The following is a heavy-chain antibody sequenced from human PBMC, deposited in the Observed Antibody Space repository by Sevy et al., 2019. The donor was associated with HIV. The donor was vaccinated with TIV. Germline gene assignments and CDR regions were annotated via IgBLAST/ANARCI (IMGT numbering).Heavy chain of an antibody. CDR1: GFTFSKYS. J-gene: IGHJ4*02. D-gene: IGHD2-8*01. CDR2: FSFGCGRI. CDR3: AREGGTKPHDY. Sequence: GGSLRLSCEASGFTFSKYSMSWVRQAPGKGLEWVSTFSFGCGRINYADSVKGRFTISRDDSKNTLYLQMNSLRAEETAVYYCAREGGTKPHDYWGQGTLVTVSS. V-gene: IGHV3-23*01.